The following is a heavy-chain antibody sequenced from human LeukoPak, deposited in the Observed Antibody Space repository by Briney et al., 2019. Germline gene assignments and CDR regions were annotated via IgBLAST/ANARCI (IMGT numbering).Heavy chain of an antibody. Sequence: ASVKVSCKASGYTFTSYYMHWVRQAPGQGLQWMGIISPSGNTVYAQKLQDRLTMTRDKSTSTVYMELKSLRFEDTATYFCARPWDQSSSWFDYWGQGTLATVSS. CDR1: GYTFTSYY. CDR3: ARPWDQSSSWFDY. D-gene: IGHD6-13*01. CDR2: ISPSGNT. J-gene: IGHJ5*01. V-gene: IGHV1-46*04.